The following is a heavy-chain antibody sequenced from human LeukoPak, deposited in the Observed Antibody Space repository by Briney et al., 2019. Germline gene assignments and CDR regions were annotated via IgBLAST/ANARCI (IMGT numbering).Heavy chain of an antibody. CDR3: ARGGGLGSVLGAPDYLRWYYFDY. D-gene: IGHD1-26*01. V-gene: IGHV3-64*02. CDR1: GFTLSSFL. CDR2: ISSLGDST. Sequence: PGGSLRLSCAASGFTLSSFLMHWVRQAPGKGLEYVSAISSLGDSTYYADSVKGRFTISRDNSKNTLYLQMGSLRADDMAVYYCARGGGLGSVLGAPDYLRWYYFDYWGQGALVTVSS. J-gene: IGHJ4*02.